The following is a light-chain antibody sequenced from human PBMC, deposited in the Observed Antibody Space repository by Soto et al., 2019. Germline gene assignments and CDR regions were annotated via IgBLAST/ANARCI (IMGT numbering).Light chain of an antibody. CDR2: GAS. Sequence: MVLWHSPGTVSLSASQGSTLSSSASQSVPSRIAWYQQKPGQAPSLLIYGASTRATGVPDRFSGTGSGTEFTLTISSLKSEDYAVYYCQQYKSWPPITFGQGTRLEIK. CDR3: QQYKSWPPIT. CDR1: QSVPSR. J-gene: IGKJ5*01. V-gene: IGKV3-15*01.